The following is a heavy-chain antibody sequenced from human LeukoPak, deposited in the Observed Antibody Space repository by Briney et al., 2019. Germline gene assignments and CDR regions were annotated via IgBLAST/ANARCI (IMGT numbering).Heavy chain of an antibody. D-gene: IGHD3-9*01. CDR2: IYYSGST. J-gene: IGHJ4*02. V-gene: IGHV4-59*01. Sequence: SETLSLTCTVSGGSISSYYWSWIRQPPGKGLEWIGYIYYSGSTNYNPSLKSRVTISVDTSKNQFSLKLSSVTAADTAVYYCARVQESQIDYYFDYWGQGALVTVSS. CDR3: ARVQESQIDYYFDY. CDR1: GGSISSYY.